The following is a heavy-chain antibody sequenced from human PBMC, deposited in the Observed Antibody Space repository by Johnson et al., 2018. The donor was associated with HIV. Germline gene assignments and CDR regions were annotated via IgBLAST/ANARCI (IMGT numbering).Heavy chain of an antibody. CDR2: ISGGGGRT. CDR1: GFTFSTSP. D-gene: IGHD1-1*01. Sequence: VLLVESGGALVQPGGSLRLSCAASGFTFSTSPMSWVRQVPGKGLEWVSSISGGGGRTYYADSVKGRFTISRDNSKNTLYLQMNSLRAEDTAVYYCARAPGAVPNPGTGSNDAFDIWGQGTMVTVSS. V-gene: IGHV3-23*04. J-gene: IGHJ3*02. CDR3: ARAPGAVPNPGTGSNDAFDI.